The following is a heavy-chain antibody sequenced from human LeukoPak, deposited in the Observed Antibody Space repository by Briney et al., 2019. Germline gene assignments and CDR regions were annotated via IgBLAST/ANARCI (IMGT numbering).Heavy chain of an antibody. CDR2: IYYSGST. D-gene: IGHD6-19*01. V-gene: IGHV4-30-4*01. CDR3: AREWAASGRTPKLYYFDY. J-gene: IGHJ4*02. CDR1: GGSISSGDYY. Sequence: SETLSLTCTVSGGSISSGDYYWSWIRQPPGKGLEWIGYIYYSGSTYYNPSLKSRVTISVDTSKNQFSLKLSSVTAADTAVYYCAREWAASGRTPKLYYFDYWGQGTLVTVSS.